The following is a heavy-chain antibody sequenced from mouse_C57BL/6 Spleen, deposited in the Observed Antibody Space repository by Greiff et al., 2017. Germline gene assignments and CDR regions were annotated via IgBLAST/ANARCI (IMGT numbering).Heavy chain of an antibody. Sequence: QVQLQQPGAELVKPGASVKMSCKASGYTFTSYWITWVKQRPGQGLEWIGDIYPGSGSTNYNEKFKRKATLTVDTSSSTAYMQLSSLTSEDSAVYYCARRGTGRDAMDYWGKGTSVTVSS. CDR1: GYTFTSYW. J-gene: IGHJ4*01. CDR3: ARRGTGRDAMDY. CDR2: IYPGSGST. D-gene: IGHD1-1*02. V-gene: IGHV1-55*01.